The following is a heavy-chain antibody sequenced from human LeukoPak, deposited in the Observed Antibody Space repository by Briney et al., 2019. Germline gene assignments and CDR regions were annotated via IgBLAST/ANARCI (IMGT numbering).Heavy chain of an antibody. J-gene: IGHJ4*02. CDR3: ARERDSSSWEFDY. D-gene: IGHD6-13*01. CDR1: GYTFIDYY. CDR2: IIPIFGTA. Sequence: SVKVSCKASGYTFIDYYIHWARQAPGQGLEWMGRIIPIFGTANYAQKFQGRVTITTDESTSTAYMELSSLRSEDTAVYYCARERDSSSWEFDYWGQGTLVTVSS. V-gene: IGHV1-69*05.